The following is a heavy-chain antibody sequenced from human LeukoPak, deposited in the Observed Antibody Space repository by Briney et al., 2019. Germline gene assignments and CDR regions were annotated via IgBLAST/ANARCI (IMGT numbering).Heavy chain of an antibody. CDR3: ARGPVFSLERGSFDY. J-gene: IGHJ4*02. V-gene: IGHV4-61*02. CDR2: IYTSGTT. D-gene: IGHD3-10*01. Sequence: SETLSLTCTVSGGSISSGNHYWSWIRQPAGKGLEWIGRIYTSGTTNYNPSLKSRVTISLDTSKNQFSLKLTSVTAADTAVYYCARGPVFSLERGSFDYWGQGTLVTVSS. CDR1: GGSISSGNHY.